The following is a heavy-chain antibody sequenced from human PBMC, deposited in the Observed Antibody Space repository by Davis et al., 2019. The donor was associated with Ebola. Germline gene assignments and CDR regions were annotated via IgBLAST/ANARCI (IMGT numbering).Heavy chain of an antibody. D-gene: IGHD2-15*01. CDR2: ISYDGSNK. CDR1: GFTFSSYG. CDR3: ARGDDIVVFDY. V-gene: IGHV3-30*03. J-gene: IGHJ4*02. Sequence: PGGSLRLSCAASGFTFSSYGMHWVRQAPGKGLEWVAVISYDGSNKYYADSVKGRFTISRDNSKNTLYLQMNSLRAEDTAVYYCARGDDIVVFDYWGQGTLVTVSS.